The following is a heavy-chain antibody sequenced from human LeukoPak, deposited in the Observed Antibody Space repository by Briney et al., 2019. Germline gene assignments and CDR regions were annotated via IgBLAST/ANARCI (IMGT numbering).Heavy chain of an antibody. CDR2: IKTKTGGGAI. CDR1: GFTFTNAW. J-gene: IGHJ4*02. Sequence: PGGSLRLSCAASGFTFTNAWMSWVRQAPGKGLEWVGRIKTKTGGGAIDYAASVKGRFTISRDDSESTVYLQMNSLKPEDTALYYCTADWPGDDNPVDYWGQGTLVTVSS. V-gene: IGHV3-15*01. D-gene: IGHD1-1*01. CDR3: TADWPGDDNPVDY.